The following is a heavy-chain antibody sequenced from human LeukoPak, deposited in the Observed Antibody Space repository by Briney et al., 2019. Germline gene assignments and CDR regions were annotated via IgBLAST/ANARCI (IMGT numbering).Heavy chain of an antibody. V-gene: IGHV4-34*01. CDR2: INHSGST. J-gene: IGHJ4*02. D-gene: IGHD6-13*01. CDR3: ARDGGSSSWYQY. Sequence: SETLSLTCAVYGGSFSGYYWSWIRQPPGKGLEWIGEINHSGSTNYNPSLKSRVTISVDTSKNQFSLELSSVTAADTAVYYCARDGGSSSWYQYWGQGTLVTVSS. CDR1: GGSFSGYY.